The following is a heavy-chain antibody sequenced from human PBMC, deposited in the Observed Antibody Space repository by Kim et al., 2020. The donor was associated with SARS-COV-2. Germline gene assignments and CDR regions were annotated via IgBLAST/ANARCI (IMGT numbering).Heavy chain of an antibody. D-gene: IGHD1-26*01. CDR1: GFTFRSYG. V-gene: IGHV3-30*03. CDR3: ARVRVGMLSAVSEYNWFDP. J-gene: IGHJ5*02. Sequence: GGSLRLSCAASGFTFRSYGMHWVRQAPGKGLEWVAFISYDGSNKYYAESVKGRFTISRDNSKNTVSLQMLSLTIEDTATYYCARVRVGMLSAVSEYNWFDPWGQGSLVTVSS. CDR2: ISYDGSNK.